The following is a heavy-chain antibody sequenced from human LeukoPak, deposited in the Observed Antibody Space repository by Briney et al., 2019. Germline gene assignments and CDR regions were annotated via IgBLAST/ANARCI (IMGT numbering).Heavy chain of an antibody. Sequence: PSETLSLTCTVSGGSISTGVYYCSSIRQHPGKGLEWIGNIHYTGSTSYNTSLKSRVTISLDTSQNQFSLKLSSVTAADTALYYCARDWAPSGRGYAFDFWGQGTMVTVSS. CDR3: ARDWAPSGRGYAFDF. CDR1: GGSISTGVYY. J-gene: IGHJ3*01. V-gene: IGHV4-31*03. D-gene: IGHD5-12*01. CDR2: IHYTGST.